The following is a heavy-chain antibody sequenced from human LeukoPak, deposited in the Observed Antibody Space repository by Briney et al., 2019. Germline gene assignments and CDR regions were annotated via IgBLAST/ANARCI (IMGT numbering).Heavy chain of an antibody. J-gene: IGHJ4*02. D-gene: IGHD2-2*01. CDR1: GFTVSSNY. CDR3: ARGDCITTRCKTSPFDY. V-gene: IGHV3-53*01. CDR2: IYSDGTT. Sequence: GGSLRLSCAASGFTVSSNYMSWVRQAPGKGLEWASDIYSDGTTYYADSVKGRFTISRDNAKNTLYLQMKTLRADDTAVYYCARGDCITTRCKTSPFDYWGQGTLVTVSS.